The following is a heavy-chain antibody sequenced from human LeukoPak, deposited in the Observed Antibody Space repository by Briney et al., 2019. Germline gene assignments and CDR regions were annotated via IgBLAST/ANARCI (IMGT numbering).Heavy chain of an antibody. V-gene: IGHV1-2*02. D-gene: IGHD3-10*01. J-gene: IGHJ5*02. CDR3: ARARITMVRGVPGDWFDP. Sequence: ASVKVSCKASGYTFTGYYMHWVRQAPGQGLEWMGWINPNSGGTNYAQKFQGRVTMTRDTSISTAYMELSRLRSDDTAVYYCARARITMVRGVPGDWFDPWGQGTLVTVSS. CDR1: GYTFTGYY. CDR2: INPNSGGT.